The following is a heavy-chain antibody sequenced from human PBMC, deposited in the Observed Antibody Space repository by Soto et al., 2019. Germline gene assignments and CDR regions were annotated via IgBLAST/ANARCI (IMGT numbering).Heavy chain of an antibody. CDR2: INHSGST. Sequence: QVQLQQWGAGLLKPSETLSLTCAVYGGSFSGYYWSWIRQPPGKGLEWIGEINHSGSTNYNPSLKSRVTISVDTSKNQFSLKLSSVTAADTAVYYCAREGGIQLKGGMDVWGQGTTDTVSS. CDR1: GGSFSGYY. D-gene: IGHD5-18*01. V-gene: IGHV4-34*01. J-gene: IGHJ6*02. CDR3: AREGGIQLKGGMDV.